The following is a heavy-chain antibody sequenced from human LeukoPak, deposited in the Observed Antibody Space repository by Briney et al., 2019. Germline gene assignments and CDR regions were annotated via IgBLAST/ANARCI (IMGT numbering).Heavy chain of an antibody. CDR1: GFTFSSYG. J-gene: IGHJ4*02. V-gene: IGHV3-33*01. CDR2: IWYDGSNK. D-gene: IGHD3-22*01. Sequence: KTGGSLRLPCAASGFTFSSYGMHWVRQAPGKGLEWVAVIWYDGSNKYYADSVKGRFTISRDNSKNTLYLQMNSLRAEDTAVYYCAREGLPNYYDSSGYLDYWGQGTLVTVSS. CDR3: AREGLPNYYDSSGYLDY.